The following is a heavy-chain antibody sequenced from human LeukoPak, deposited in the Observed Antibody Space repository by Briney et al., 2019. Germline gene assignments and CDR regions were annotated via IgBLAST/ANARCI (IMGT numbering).Heavy chain of an antibody. D-gene: IGHD3-10*01. CDR1: GFTFSNHW. V-gene: IGHV3-74*01. J-gene: IGHJ4*02. CDR3: AREADGSDY. CDR2: INTDGSST. Sequence: PGGSLRLSCAASGFTFSNHWMNWVRQVPGKGLVWVSRINTDGSSTTYADCVKGRFTISRDNAKNTLYLQMNSLRAEDTGVYYCAREADGSDYWGQGTLVTVSS.